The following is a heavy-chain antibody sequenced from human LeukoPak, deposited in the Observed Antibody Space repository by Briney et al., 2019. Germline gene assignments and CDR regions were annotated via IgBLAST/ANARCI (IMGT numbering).Heavy chain of an antibody. CDR1: GYTFTYYY. Sequence: ASVKVSCKASGYTFTYYYIHWVRQAPGQGLEWMGWINPNSGGTNYVQKFQGRVTMTRDTTISPAYMELSRLRSDDTAVYYFARGSGSYRYYFDYCGQGTLVTVSS. CDR2: INPNSGGT. V-gene: IGHV1-2*02. CDR3: ARGSGSYRYYFDY. J-gene: IGHJ4*02. D-gene: IGHD1-26*01.